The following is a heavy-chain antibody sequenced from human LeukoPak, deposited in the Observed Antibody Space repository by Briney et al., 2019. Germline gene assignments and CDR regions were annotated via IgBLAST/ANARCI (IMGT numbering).Heavy chain of an antibody. V-gene: IGHV4-59*01. D-gene: IGHD2-21*02. J-gene: IGHJ4*02. CDR1: GGSISSYY. CDR2: IYHSGST. Sequence: SETLSLTCTVSGGSISSYYWSWIRQPPGKGLEWIGYIYHSGSTNYNPSLKSRVTISVDTSKNQFSLKLSSVTAADTAVYYCARVGGGDSSQRVIIWGQGTLVTVSS. CDR3: ARVGGGDSSQRVII.